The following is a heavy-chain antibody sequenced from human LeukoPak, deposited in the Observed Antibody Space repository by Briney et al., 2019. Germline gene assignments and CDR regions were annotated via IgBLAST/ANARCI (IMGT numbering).Heavy chain of an antibody. CDR3: AREASTGLFDY. D-gene: IGHD4-17*01. Sequence: PSETLSLTCAVYGGSFSGYYWSWIRQPPGKGLEWIGEINHSGSTNYNPSLKSRVTISVDTSKNQFSLKLSSVTAAATAVYYCAREASTGLFDYWGQGTLVTVSS. CDR2: INHSGST. V-gene: IGHV4-34*01. CDR1: GGSFSGYY. J-gene: IGHJ4*02.